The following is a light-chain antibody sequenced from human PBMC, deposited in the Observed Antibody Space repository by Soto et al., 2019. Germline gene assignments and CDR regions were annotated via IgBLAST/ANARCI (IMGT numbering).Light chain of an antibody. CDR1: QSVSSS. V-gene: IGKV3-20*01. CDR3: QQYGISVT. J-gene: IGKJ5*01. Sequence: TQSPATLSVSPGERAPLACRTSQSVSSSLAWYQQKPGQAPSLLIYGASTRATGIPDRFSGSGSGTDFTLTISRLEPQDSAMYYCQQYGISVTFGQGTRLEIK. CDR2: GAS.